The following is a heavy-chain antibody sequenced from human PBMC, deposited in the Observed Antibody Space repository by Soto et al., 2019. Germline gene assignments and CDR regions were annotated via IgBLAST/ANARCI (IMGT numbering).Heavy chain of an antibody. Sequence: GSLRLSCTASGFTFTSYGMGWVRQAPGKGLQWVSTIRGDGGQTHYTDSVKGRFSISRDNSKNTGYLQMDSLRAEDTAMYFCARDVGIDSDDFFAYWGQGTQVTVSS. CDR1: GFTFTSYG. CDR3: ARDVGIDSDDFFAY. V-gene: IGHV3-23*01. CDR2: IRGDGGQT. J-gene: IGHJ4*02. D-gene: IGHD3-9*01.